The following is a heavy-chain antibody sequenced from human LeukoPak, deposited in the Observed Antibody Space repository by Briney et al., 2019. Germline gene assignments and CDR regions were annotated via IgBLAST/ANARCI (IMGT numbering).Heavy chain of an antibody. J-gene: IGHJ3*02. Sequence: SETLSLTCSVSRGSISSDYWSWIRQPPGKGLEWIGYIYYTGNTKYNPSLKSRVTISLETSKKQFSLKLSSVTAADTAVYYCAKGPDVIITHAFDIWGQGTTVTVSS. D-gene: IGHD2-21*01. CDR2: IYYTGNT. CDR3: AKGPDVIITHAFDI. V-gene: IGHV4-59*01. CDR1: RGSISSDY.